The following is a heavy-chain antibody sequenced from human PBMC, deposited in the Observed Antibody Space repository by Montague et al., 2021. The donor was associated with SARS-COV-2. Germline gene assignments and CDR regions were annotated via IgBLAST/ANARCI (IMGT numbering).Heavy chain of an antibody. D-gene: IGHD2-2*01. Sequence: SETLSLTCTVSGGSINNYFCAWIRQTPEKGLEWTASVYNDENTNSHPSPTRRLTMSIDTSKRKFSLYLNSVTAAATAVYYCARGRTRVGQLSYFDYWGQGILVTVSS. J-gene: IGHJ4*02. CDR2: VYNDENT. CDR3: ARGRTRVGQLSYFDY. V-gene: IGHV4-59*13. CDR1: GGSINNYF.